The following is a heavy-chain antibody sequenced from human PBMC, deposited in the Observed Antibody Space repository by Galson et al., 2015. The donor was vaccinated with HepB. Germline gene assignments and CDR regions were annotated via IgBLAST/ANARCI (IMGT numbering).Heavy chain of an antibody. Sequence: SVKVSCKASGYTFTGYYMHWVRQAPGQGLEWMGWINPNSGGSNYAQKFQGRVTMTRDTSISTAYMELSRLRSDDTAVYYCARDRRGVRFLEWLFDYWGQGTLVTVSS. CDR2: INPNSGGS. CDR3: ARDRRGVRFLEWLFDY. CDR1: GYTFTGYY. J-gene: IGHJ4*02. V-gene: IGHV1-2*02. D-gene: IGHD3-3*01.